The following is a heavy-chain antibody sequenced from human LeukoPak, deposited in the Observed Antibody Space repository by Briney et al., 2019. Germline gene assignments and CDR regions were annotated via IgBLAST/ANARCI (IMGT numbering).Heavy chain of an antibody. J-gene: IGHJ4*02. CDR2: INWNGGST. D-gene: IGHD3-3*01. CDR3: ARAGETYDFWSSPNRIDY. Sequence: GGSLRLSCAASGFTFDDYGMSSVRQAPGKGLVWVSVINWNGGSTGYADSVKGRFTISRDNAKNSLYLQMNSLRAEDTALYYCARAGETYDFWSSPNRIDYWGQGTLVTVSS. V-gene: IGHV3-20*04. CDR1: GFTFDDYG.